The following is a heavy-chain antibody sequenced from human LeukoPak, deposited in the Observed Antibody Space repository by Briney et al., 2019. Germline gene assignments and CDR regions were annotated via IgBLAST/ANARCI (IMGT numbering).Heavy chain of an antibody. J-gene: IGHJ4*02. D-gene: IGHD3-22*01. CDR1: GGSISSYY. CDR2: IYYSGST. CDR3: ARHYDSSGYYPYYFDY. Sequence: SETPSLTCTVSGGSISSYYWSWIRQPPGKGLEWIGYIYYSGSTNYNPSLKSRVTISVDTSKNQFSLKLSFVTAADTAVYYCARHYDSSGYYPYYFDYWGQGTLVTVSS. V-gene: IGHV4-59*08.